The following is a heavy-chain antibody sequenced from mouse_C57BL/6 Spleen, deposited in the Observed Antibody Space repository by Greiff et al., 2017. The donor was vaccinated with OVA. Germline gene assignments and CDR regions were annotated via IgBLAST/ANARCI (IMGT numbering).Heavy chain of an antibody. J-gene: IGHJ4*01. Sequence: QVQLQQPGAELVRPGTSVKLSCKASGYTFTSYWMHWVKQRPGQGLEWIGVIDPSDSYTNYNQKFKGKATLTVDTSSSPAYMQRSSLTSEDSAVYYCADGYYGGAYAMDYWGQGTSVTVSS. D-gene: IGHD2-3*01. CDR2: IDPSDSYT. V-gene: IGHV1-59*01. CDR1: GYTFTSYW. CDR3: ADGYYGGAYAMDY.